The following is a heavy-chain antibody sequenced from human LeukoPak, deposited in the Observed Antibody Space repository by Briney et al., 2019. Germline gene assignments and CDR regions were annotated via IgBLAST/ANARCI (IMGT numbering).Heavy chain of an antibody. J-gene: IGHJ4*02. D-gene: IGHD4-23*01. CDR2: IYNSGTT. V-gene: IGHV3-66*01. Sequence: QPGGYLRLSCLASGFTVGNNHMSWVRQAPGKGLEWVSVIYNSGTTKYADSVKGRFTISRDNSKNTLNLQMNSLRADDTALYYCIGHGGYSFWGQGTLVTVSS. CDR3: IGHGGYSF. CDR1: GFTVGNNH.